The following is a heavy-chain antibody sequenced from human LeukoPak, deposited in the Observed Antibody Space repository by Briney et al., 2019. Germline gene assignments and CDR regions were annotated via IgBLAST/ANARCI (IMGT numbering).Heavy chain of an antibody. CDR1: GFTFSSYG. Sequence: GASLGLSCAASGFTFSSYGMHWVRQAPGKGLEWVAVIWYDGSNKYYADSVKGRFTISRDNSKNTLYLQMNSLRAEDTAVYYCAKDLGSGWYDGGAFDIWGQGTMVTVSS. J-gene: IGHJ3*02. V-gene: IGHV3-33*06. CDR2: IWYDGSNK. CDR3: AKDLGSGWYDGGAFDI. D-gene: IGHD6-19*01.